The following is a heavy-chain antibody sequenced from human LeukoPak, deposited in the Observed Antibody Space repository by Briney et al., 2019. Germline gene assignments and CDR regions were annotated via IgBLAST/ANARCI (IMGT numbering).Heavy chain of an antibody. CDR3: ARTKEYYDFWSGSDYYYMDV. V-gene: IGHV3-30*02. Sequence: GGSLRLSCAASGFTFSSYGMHWVRQAPGKGLEWVAFIRFDGSNKYYADSVKGRFTISRDNSKNTLYLQMNSLRAEDTAVYYCARTKEYYDFWSGSDYYYMDVWGKGTTVTVS. CDR1: GFTFSSYG. D-gene: IGHD3-3*01. CDR2: IRFDGSNK. J-gene: IGHJ6*03.